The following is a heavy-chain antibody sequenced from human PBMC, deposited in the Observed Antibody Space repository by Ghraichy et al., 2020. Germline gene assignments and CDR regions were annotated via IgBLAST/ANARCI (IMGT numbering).Heavy chain of an antibody. Sequence: GSLRLSCAGSGFTFGSYSMNWVRQAPGKGLEWVSSISSSSTYIYYADSIKGRFTISRDNAKKSLFLQMNSLRGEDTAVYYCARGFTASAGFFDYWGQGSLLSVSS. CDR1: GFTFGSYS. CDR2: ISSSSTYI. D-gene: IGHD5-18*01. V-gene: IGHV3-21*01. J-gene: IGHJ4*02. CDR3: ARGFTASAGFFDY.